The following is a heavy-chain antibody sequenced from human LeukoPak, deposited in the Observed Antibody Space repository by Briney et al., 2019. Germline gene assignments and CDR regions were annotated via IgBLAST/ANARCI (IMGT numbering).Heavy chain of an antibody. Sequence: SETLSLTCTVSGGSISSGDYYWSWIRQPAGKGLEWIGRIYTSGSTNYNPSLKSRVTMSVDTSKNQFSLKLSSVTAADTAVYYCARDSTVPYYYYYGMDVWGQGTTVTVSS. D-gene: IGHD4-17*01. J-gene: IGHJ6*02. CDR1: GGSISSGDYY. CDR3: ARDSTVPYYYYYGMDV. V-gene: IGHV4-61*02. CDR2: IYTSGST.